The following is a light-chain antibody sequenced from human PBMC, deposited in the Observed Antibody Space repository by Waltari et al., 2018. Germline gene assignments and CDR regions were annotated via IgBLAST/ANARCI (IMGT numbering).Light chain of an antibody. CDR1: RGISSNY. CDR2: EAY. J-gene: IGKJ2*01. V-gene: IGKV3D-20*01. CDR3: QLYGASPLYT. Sequence: EIVLTQSPGTLSLSPGERATLSCGASRGISSNYLVWYQQKPGQASRLLIYEAYTRATGIPDRFSGGGSGTDFSLTISRLEPEDSGVYYCQLYGASPLYTFGQGTKLEI.